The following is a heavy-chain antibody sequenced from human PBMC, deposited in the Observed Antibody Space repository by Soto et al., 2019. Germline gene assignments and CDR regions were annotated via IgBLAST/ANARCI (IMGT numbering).Heavy chain of an antibody. CDR1: GGSFSGYY. Sequence: LSLTCAVYGGSFSGYYWSWIRQPPGKGLEWIGYIYYSGSTNYNPSLKSRVTISVDTSKNQFSLKLSSVTAADTAVYYCARELAYCSSTSCPTYFDYWGQGTLVTVSS. CDR3: ARELAYCSSTSCPTYFDY. D-gene: IGHD2-2*01. V-gene: IGHV4-59*01. CDR2: IYYSGST. J-gene: IGHJ4*02.